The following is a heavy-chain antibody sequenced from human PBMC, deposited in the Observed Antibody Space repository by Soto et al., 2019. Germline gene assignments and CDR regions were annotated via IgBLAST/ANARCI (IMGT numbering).Heavy chain of an antibody. CDR2: IKSKTDGGTT. V-gene: IGHV3-15*01. D-gene: IGHD3-22*01. CDR1: GFTFSNAW. J-gene: IGHJ3*02. Sequence: GGSLRLSCAASGFTFSNAWMSWVRQAPGKGLEWVGRIKSKTDGGTTDYAAPVKGRFTISRDDSKNTLYLQMNSLKTEDTAVYSCTTAITMIVKDAFDIWGQGTMVTVSS. CDR3: TTAITMIVKDAFDI.